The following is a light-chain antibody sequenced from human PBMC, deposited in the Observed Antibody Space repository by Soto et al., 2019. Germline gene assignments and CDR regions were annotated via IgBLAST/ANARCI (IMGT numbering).Light chain of an antibody. J-gene: IGKJ4*01. CDR2: RAS. V-gene: IGKV3D-20*02. CDR1: QSVSSSY. CDR3: QQRSNWQGAT. Sequence: EIVLTQSPGTLSLSPGERATRSCRAIQSVSSSYLAWYQRKSGQAPRLLISRASSRATGIPDRFSGSGSGTDFTLTISRLEPEDFAVYYCQQRSNWQGATFGGGTKVDIK.